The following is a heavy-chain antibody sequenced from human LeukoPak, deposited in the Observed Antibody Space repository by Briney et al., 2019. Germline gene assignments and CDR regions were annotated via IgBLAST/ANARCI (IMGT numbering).Heavy chain of an antibody. V-gene: IGHV4-4*07. CDR2: IYGSGIT. Sequence: SETLSLTCTVSGRSISSYYWSWVRQPAGKGLEWIGRIYGSGITDYNASLRSRVTMSIDKSQNQFSLKLTSVTAADTAVYYCAREGPLFCGTDCFSFWGQGTLVTVSS. D-gene: IGHD2-21*02. CDR1: GRSISSYY. CDR3: AREGPLFCGTDCFSF. J-gene: IGHJ4*02.